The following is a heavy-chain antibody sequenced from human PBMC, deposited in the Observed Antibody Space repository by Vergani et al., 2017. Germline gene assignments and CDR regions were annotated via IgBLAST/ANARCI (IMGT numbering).Heavy chain of an antibody. V-gene: IGHV3-49*03. CDR2: IRSKAYGGTT. CDR3: TRDRNYDYVWGSYRVTGPSGV. CDR1: GFTFGDYA. Sequence: EVQLVESGGGLVQPGRSLRLSCTASGFTFGDYAMSWFRQAPGKGLEWVGFIRSKAYGGTTEDAASVKGRFTISRDDSKSIAYLQMNSLKTEDTAVYYCTRDRNYDYVWGSYRVTGPSGVWGQGTTVTVSS. D-gene: IGHD3-16*02. J-gene: IGHJ6*02.